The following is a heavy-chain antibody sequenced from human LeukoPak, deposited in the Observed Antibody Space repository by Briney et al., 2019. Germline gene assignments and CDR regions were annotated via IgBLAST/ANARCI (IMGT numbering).Heavy chain of an antibody. CDR2: ISSSGHSI. D-gene: IGHD1-1*01. Sequence: GGSLRLSCAASEFTLASWSMSWVRQAPGKGPEWISYISSSGHSIYYADSVKGRFTISRDSAKNSLYLQMNSLRAEDTAVYYCARDKIEGPTKLDYWGQGILVTVSS. V-gene: IGHV3-48*01. CDR3: ARDKIEGPTKLDY. CDR1: EFTLASWS. J-gene: IGHJ4*02.